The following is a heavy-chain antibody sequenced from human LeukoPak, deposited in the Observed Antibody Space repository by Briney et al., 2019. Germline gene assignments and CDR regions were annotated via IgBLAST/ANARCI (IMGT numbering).Heavy chain of an antibody. V-gene: IGHV4-39*07. D-gene: IGHD3-3*01. Sequence: SETLSLTCTVSGGSISSSSYYWGWIRQPPGKGLEWIGSIYYSGSTYYNPSLKSRVTISVDTSKNQFSLKLSSVTAADTAVYYCARGVYDFWSGYYNAIDYWGQGTLVTVSS. CDR2: IYYSGST. J-gene: IGHJ4*02. CDR3: ARGVYDFWSGYYNAIDY. CDR1: GGSISSSSYY.